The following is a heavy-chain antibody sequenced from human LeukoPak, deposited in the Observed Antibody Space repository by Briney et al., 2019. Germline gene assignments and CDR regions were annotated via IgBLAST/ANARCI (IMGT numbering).Heavy chain of an antibody. Sequence: GGSLRLSCSASGFTFSSYGIHWVPQAPGKGLEWVAVISYDGSNKYYADSVKGRFPISRDNAKNSLYLQMNSLRAEVTAVYYWARETTVTFDYWGQGTLVTVSS. V-gene: IGHV3-30*03. J-gene: IGHJ4*02. D-gene: IGHD4-17*01. CDR2: ISYDGSNK. CDR1: GFTFSSYG. CDR3: ARETTVTFDY.